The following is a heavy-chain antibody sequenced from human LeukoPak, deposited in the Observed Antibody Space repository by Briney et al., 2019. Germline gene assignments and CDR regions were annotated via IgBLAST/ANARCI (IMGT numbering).Heavy chain of an antibody. CDR1: GGSISSGGYY. CDR3: ARGRYSYALDDAFDI. J-gene: IGHJ3*02. D-gene: IGHD5-18*01. V-gene: IGHV4-31*03. CDR2: IYYSGST. Sequence: SETLSLTCTVSGGSISSGGYYWSWIRQHPGKGLEWIGYIYYSGSTYYNPSLKSRVTISVDTSKNQFSLKLSSVTAADTAVYYCARGRYSYALDDAFDIWGQGTMVTVSS.